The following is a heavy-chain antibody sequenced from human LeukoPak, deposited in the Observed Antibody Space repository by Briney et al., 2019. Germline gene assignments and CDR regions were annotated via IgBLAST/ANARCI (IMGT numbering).Heavy chain of an antibody. CDR3: ARGQWLVRGYFDY. Sequence: GGSLRLSCAASGFTFSSYAMSWVRQAPGKGLEWVSRINSDGSSTSYADSVKGRFTISRDNAKNTLYLQMNSLRAEDTAVYYCARGQWLVRGYFDYWGQGTLVTVSS. J-gene: IGHJ4*02. CDR1: GFTFSSYA. D-gene: IGHD6-19*01. V-gene: IGHV3-74*01. CDR2: INSDGSST.